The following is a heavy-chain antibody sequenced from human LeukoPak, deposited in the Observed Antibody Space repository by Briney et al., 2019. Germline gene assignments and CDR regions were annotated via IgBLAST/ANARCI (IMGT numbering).Heavy chain of an antibody. J-gene: IGHJ4*02. D-gene: IGHD6-19*01. CDR3: ARGIAVAGPFDY. CDR1: GFTFSSYD. CDR2: IGTAGDP. V-gene: IGHV3-13*05. Sequence: GGSLRLSCAASGFTFSSYDMHWVRQPTGKGLEWVSAIGTAGDPYYPGSVKGRFTISRENAKNYLYLQMNSLRAGDTAVYYCARGIAVAGPFDYWGQGTLVTVSS.